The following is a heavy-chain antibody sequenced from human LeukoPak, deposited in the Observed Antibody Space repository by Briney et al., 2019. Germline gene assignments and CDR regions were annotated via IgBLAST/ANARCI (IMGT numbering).Heavy chain of an antibody. V-gene: IGHV3-23*01. D-gene: IGHD1-26*01. CDR1: GFTFSSYA. Sequence: PGGSLRLSCAASGFTFSSYAMSWVRQAPGKGLEWVSAISGSGGSTYYADSVKGRFTISRDNSKNTLYLQMNSLRAEDTAVYYCASDIVGAFGCDYWGQGTLVTVSS. CDR2: ISGSGGST. CDR3: ASDIVGAFGCDY. J-gene: IGHJ4*02.